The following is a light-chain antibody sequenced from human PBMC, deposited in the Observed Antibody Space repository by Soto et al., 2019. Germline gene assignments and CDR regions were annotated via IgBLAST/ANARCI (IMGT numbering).Light chain of an antibody. V-gene: IGKV1-33*01. Sequence: DIQMTQSPSSLSASVGDRVTITFRASQSITIYLNWYQQKPGKAPNLLIYGASNLETGVPSRFSGSGSGTDFTFSISSLQAEDIGTYFCQQYDSGYTFGQGVRLEIK. CDR2: GAS. CDR1: QSITIY. J-gene: IGKJ5*01. CDR3: QQYDSGYT.